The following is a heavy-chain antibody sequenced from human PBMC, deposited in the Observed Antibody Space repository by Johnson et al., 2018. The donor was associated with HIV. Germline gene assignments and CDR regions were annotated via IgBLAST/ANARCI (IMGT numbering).Heavy chain of an antibody. CDR3: TDYNFWTKRAFDI. J-gene: IGHJ3*02. CDR1: GFTFSNAW. D-gene: IGHD3-3*01. Sequence: EVQLVESGGGLVKPGGSLRLSCAASGFTFSNAWMSWVRQAPGKGLEWVGRIKSKTDGGTTDYAAHVKGRFTISRDDSKNTLYLQMNSLKIEDTAVYYCTDYNFWTKRAFDIWGQGTMVTVSS. CDR2: IKSKTDGGTT. V-gene: IGHV3-15*01.